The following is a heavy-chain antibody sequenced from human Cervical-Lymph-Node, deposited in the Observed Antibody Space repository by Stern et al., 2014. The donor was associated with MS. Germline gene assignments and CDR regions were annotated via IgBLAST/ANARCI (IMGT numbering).Heavy chain of an antibody. CDR1: GGSVSSGAYY. CDR3: TTNSTSSPWFDP. D-gene: IGHD6-6*01. V-gene: IGHV4-61*08. CDR2: AYYTGSP. J-gene: IGHJ5*02. Sequence: QVQLQESGPGLVKPSETLSLTCTVSGGSVSSGAYYWSWIRQPPGNTLEWMGYAYYTGSPNYNPSLKSRVSISVDTSKNQFSLKLNSVTAADTAVYYCTTNSTSSPWFDPWGRGTLVTVSS.